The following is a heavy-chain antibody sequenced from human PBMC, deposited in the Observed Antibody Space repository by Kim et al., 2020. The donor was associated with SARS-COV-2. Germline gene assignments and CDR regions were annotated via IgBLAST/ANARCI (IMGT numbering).Heavy chain of an antibody. D-gene: IGHD2-21*02. CDR2: ISYDGSNK. Sequence: GGSLRLSCAASGFTFSSYAMHWVRQAPGKGLEWVAVISYDGSNKYYADSVKGRFTISRDNVKNTLYLQMNSLRAEDTAVYYCARDLRHIVVVTHHDDYYG. J-gene: IGHJ6*01. CDR1: GFTFSSYA. CDR3: ARDLRHIVVVTHHDDYYG. V-gene: IGHV3-30-3*01.